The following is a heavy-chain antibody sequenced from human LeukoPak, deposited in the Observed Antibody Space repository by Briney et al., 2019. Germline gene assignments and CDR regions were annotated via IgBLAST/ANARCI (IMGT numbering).Heavy chain of an antibody. CDR2: INPSGGST. Sequence: GASVKVSCKASGYTFTGYYMHWVRQAPGQGLEWMGIINPSGGSTSYAQKSQGRVTMTRDMSTSTVYMELSSLRSEDTAVYYCARAVYYYDSSGSQFAFDIWGQGTMVTVSS. J-gene: IGHJ3*02. D-gene: IGHD3-22*01. V-gene: IGHV1-46*01. CDR1: GYTFTGYY. CDR3: ARAVYYYDSSGSQFAFDI.